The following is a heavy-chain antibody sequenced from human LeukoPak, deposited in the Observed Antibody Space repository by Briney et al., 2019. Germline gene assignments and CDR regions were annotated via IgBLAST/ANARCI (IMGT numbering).Heavy chain of an antibody. V-gene: IGHV4-34*01. CDR1: GGSFSGYY. D-gene: IGHD2-2*02. CDR2: INHSGST. Sequence: PSETLSLTCAVYGGSFSGYYWSWIRQPPGKGLEWIGEINHSGSTNYNPSLKSRVTISVDTSKNQFSLKLSSVTAADTAVYYCARGVVPAAIPFFDYWGQGTLVTVSS. J-gene: IGHJ4*02. CDR3: ARGVVPAAIPFFDY.